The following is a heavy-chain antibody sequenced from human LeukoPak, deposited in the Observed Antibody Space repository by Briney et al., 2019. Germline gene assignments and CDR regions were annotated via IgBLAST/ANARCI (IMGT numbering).Heavy chain of an antibody. J-gene: IGHJ4*02. CDR1: GFTFSSYA. Sequence: GGSLRLSCAASGFTFSSYAMHWVRQAPGKGLEWVAVISYDGSNKYYADSVKGRFTISRDNSKNTLYLQMNSLRAEDTAVYYCARDGPDDYSNYGYWGQGTLVTASS. CDR3: ARDGPDDYSNYGY. D-gene: IGHD4-11*01. V-gene: IGHV3-30-3*01. CDR2: ISYDGSNK.